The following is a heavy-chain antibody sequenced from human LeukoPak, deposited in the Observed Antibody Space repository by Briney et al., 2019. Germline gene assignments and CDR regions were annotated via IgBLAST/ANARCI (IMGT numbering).Heavy chain of an antibody. D-gene: IGHD5-18*01. J-gene: IGHJ4*02. CDR3: ARTDQSGYSFGSAFDY. CDR2: IYRSGST. CDR1: SYSLNSGYY. V-gene: IGHV4-38-2*02. Sequence: PSETLSLTCTVSSYSLNSGYYWGGTGQPPGKGLEWMGNIYRSGSTYYNPSLESRVTISIDMPKNQFSLRLRSVTASDTAVYYCARTDQSGYSFGSAFDYWGQGTLVTVSS.